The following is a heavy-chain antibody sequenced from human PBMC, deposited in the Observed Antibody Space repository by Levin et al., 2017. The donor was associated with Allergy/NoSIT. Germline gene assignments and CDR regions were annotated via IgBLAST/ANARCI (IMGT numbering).Heavy chain of an antibody. CDR1: NFTFSKSG. D-gene: IGHD3-22*01. J-gene: IGHJ3*02. CDR2: ISFDGNNE. V-gene: IGHV3-30*18. Sequence: GGSLRLSCAASNFTFSKSGMHWVRQAPGKGLEWVAIISFDGNNEYYADSVKGRFTISRDNSKNTLYLQMSSLRAEDTAVYYCAKLWWDLTYYYDSSGRLGAAFDIWGQGTMVTVSS. CDR3: AKLWWDLTYYYDSSGRLGAAFDI.